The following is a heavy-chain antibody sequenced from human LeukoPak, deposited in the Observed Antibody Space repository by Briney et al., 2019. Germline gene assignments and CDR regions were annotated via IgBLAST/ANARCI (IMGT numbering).Heavy chain of an antibody. Sequence: ASVKVSCKASGYTFTSYGISWVRQASGQGLEWMGWISAYNGNTNYAQKLQGRVTMTTDTSTSTAYVELRSLRSDDTAAYYCARDRPGKEQWLVYWGQGTLVTVSS. V-gene: IGHV1-18*04. J-gene: IGHJ4*02. D-gene: IGHD6-19*01. CDR2: ISAYNGNT. CDR1: GYTFTSYG. CDR3: ARDRPGKEQWLVY.